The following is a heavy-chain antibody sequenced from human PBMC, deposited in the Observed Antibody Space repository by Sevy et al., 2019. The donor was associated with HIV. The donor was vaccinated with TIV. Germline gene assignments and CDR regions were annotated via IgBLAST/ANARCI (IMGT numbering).Heavy chain of an antibody. V-gene: IGHV3-30*04. J-gene: IGHJ4*02. CDR3: ASHYYDSTGYYFPLDY. CDR1: GFTFSSYA. CDR2: ISYDRNNK. D-gene: IGHD3-22*01. Sequence: GGSLRLSCTASGFTFSSYAMYWVRQAPRKGLEWVAVISYDRNNKDYADSVKGRFTISRDNSKNTLYLQMNSLRAEDTAVYYCASHYYDSTGYYFPLDYWGQGTLVTVSS.